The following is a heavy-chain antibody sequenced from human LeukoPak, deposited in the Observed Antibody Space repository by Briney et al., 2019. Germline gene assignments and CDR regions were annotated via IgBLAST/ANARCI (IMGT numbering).Heavy chain of an antibody. Sequence: GASVKVSCKASGYTFTGYYMHWVRQAPGQGLEWMGWINPNSGGTNYAQKFQGRVTMTRDTSISTAYMELSRLRSDDTAVYYCARDLGLKQLVLFGHYWGQGTLVTVSS. CDR3: ARDLGLKQLVLFGHY. J-gene: IGHJ4*02. CDR2: INPNSGGT. CDR1: GYTFTGYY. D-gene: IGHD6-13*01. V-gene: IGHV1-2*02.